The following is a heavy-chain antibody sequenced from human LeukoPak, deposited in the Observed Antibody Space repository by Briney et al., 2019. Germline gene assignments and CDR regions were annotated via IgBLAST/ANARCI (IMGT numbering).Heavy chain of an antibody. V-gene: IGHV4-39*01. CDR3: ARRPGWYFDL. J-gene: IGHJ2*01. Sequence: SETLSLTCTVSGGSISSSSYYWGWLRQPPGKELERIGSIYYSGSTYYNPSLKSRVTISVDTSKNQFSLKLSSVTAADTAVYYCARRPGWYFDLWGRGTLVTVSS. CDR1: GGSISSSSYY. CDR2: IYYSGST.